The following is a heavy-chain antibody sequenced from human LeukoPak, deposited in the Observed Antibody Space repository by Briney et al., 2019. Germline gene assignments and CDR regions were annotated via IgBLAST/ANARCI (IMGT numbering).Heavy chain of an antibody. CDR1: GGSLSSYY. V-gene: IGHV4-59*01. Sequence: PSETLCLTCTVSGGSLSSYYWSWIRQPPGKGLEWIGYISYTGSANYNPSLKSRVSISVDTTKSHFSLRLSSVTAADTAVYYCARGRWLQYYFDYWGQGTLVTVSS. CDR3: ARGRWLQYYFDY. J-gene: IGHJ4*02. D-gene: IGHD5-24*01. CDR2: ISYTGSA.